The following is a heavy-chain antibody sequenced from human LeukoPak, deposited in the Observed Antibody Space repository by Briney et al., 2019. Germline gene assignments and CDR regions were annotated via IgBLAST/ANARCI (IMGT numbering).Heavy chain of an antibody. D-gene: IGHD1-26*01. CDR2: IYYSGST. CDR3: ARHYRRELLEYFDY. CDR1: GGSISSYY. V-gene: IGHV4-59*01. Sequence: SETLSLTCTVSGGSISSYYWSWIRQPPGKGLEWIGYIYYSGSTNYNPSLKSRVTISVDTSKNQFSLKVSSVAAADTAVYYCARHYRRELLEYFDYWGQGTLVTVSS. J-gene: IGHJ4*02.